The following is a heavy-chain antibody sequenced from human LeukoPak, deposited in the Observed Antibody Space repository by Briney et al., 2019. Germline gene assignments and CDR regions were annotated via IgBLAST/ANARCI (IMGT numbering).Heavy chain of an antibody. Sequence: GGSLRLSCAASGFTFSNAWMSWVRQAPGKGLEWVGRIKSKTDGGTTDYAAPVKGRFTISRDDSKNTLYLQMNSLKTEDTAVYYCTTAGTWLSYDSSGYQYYFDYWGQGTLVTVSS. J-gene: IGHJ4*02. CDR1: GFTFSNAW. CDR2: IKSKTDGGTT. CDR3: TTAGTWLSYDSSGYQYYFDY. V-gene: IGHV3-15*01. D-gene: IGHD3-22*01.